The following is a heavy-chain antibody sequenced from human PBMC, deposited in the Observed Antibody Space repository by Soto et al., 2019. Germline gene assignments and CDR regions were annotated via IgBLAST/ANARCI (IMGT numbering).Heavy chain of an antibody. J-gene: IGHJ4*02. V-gene: IGHV3-23*01. CDR2: LNGGGGET. CDR3: AKARERTAVPWYFDH. D-gene: IGHD2-21*02. CDR1: GFTFDIFA. Sequence: EVQLLESGGGLVQPGGSLRLSCVASGFTFDIFAMSWVRQAPGKGLEWVAGLNGGGGETFYADSVKGRFTVTRDNSKNTMVLEMRNVRADDTAVYSCAKARERTAVPWYFDHWGQGSLVIVSS.